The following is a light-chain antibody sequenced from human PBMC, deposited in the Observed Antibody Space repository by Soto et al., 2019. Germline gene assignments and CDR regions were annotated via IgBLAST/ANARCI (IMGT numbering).Light chain of an antibody. CDR2: AAS. V-gene: IGKV1-27*01. Sequence: DIQMTQSPSPLSASVGDRVTITCRASQDISNYLAWYQQKPGKVPNLLIYAASTLQSGVPSRFRGSGSETDFTLTISGLQPEDVATYYGHNYNGVPLFGPGTKVDIK. CDR3: HNYNGVPL. CDR1: QDISNY. J-gene: IGKJ3*01.